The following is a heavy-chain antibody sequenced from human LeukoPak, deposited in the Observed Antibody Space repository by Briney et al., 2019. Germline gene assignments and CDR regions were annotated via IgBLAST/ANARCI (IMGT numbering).Heavy chain of an antibody. V-gene: IGHV1-2*04. Sequence: GASVKVSCKASGYTFTVYYMHWVRQAPGQGLEWMGWINPNSGGTNYAQKFQGWVTMTRDTSISTAYMELSRLRSDDTAVYYCARGTDSGSYWTVFDYWGQGTLVTVSS. CDR2: INPNSGGT. CDR1: GYTFTVYY. J-gene: IGHJ4*02. D-gene: IGHD1-26*01. CDR3: ARGTDSGSYWTVFDY.